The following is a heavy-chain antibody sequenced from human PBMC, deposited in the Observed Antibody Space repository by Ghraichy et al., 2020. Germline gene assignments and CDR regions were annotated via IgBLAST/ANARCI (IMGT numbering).Heavy chain of an antibody. D-gene: IGHD2-15*01. CDR3: ARDCSREYCSGGSCHEFDY. Sequence: GGSLRLSCAASGFTVSSYAMDWVRQAPGKGLEWVAVISYDGSNKYYADFVKGRFTISRDNSKNTLYLQMNSLRAEDTAVYYCARDCSREYCSGGSCHEFDYWGQGTLVTVSS. V-gene: IGHV3-30*04. CDR2: ISYDGSNK. J-gene: IGHJ4*02. CDR1: GFTVSSYA.